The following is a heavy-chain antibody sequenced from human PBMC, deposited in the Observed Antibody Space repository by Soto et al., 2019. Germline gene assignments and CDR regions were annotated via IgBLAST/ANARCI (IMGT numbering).Heavy chain of an antibody. J-gene: IGHJ4*02. CDR3: ARVRAGTTSFFDY. CDR2: ISSSGSTI. CDR1: GFTFSSYA. D-gene: IGHD1-1*01. Sequence: EVQLLESGGGLVQPGGSLSLSCAASGFTFSSYAMSWVRQAPGKGLEWVSAISSSGSTIYYADSVKGRFTISRDNAKNSLYLQMNSLRAEDTAVYYCARVRAGTTSFFDYWVQGTLVTVSS. V-gene: IGHV3-23*01.